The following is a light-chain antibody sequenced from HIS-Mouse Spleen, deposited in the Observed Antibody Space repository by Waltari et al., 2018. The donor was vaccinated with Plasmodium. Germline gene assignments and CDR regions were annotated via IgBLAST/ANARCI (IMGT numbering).Light chain of an antibody. CDR2: EDS. Sequence: SYELTQPPSVSVSPGQTARITCSGDALPKKSAYWYQQKSGQAPLLGIYEDSKRPCGIPERCSGSSSGTMATVTISGAQVEDEADYYCYSSDSSGNHRVFGGGTKLTVL. J-gene: IGLJ3*02. CDR1: ALPKKS. V-gene: IGLV3-10*01. CDR3: YSSDSSGNHRV.